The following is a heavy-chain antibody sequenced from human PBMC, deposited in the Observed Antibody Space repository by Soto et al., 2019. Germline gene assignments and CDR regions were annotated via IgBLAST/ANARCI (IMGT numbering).Heavy chain of an antibody. V-gene: IGHV3-23*01. CDR3: AGWNYDY. D-gene: IGHD1-7*01. CDR2: ISRSAGGNT. J-gene: IGHJ4*02. CDR1: GFTFRSYG. Sequence: GVLRLSCAASGFTFRSYGMMWVRQAPGKGLEWVSAISRSAGGNTYYAGSVKGRFTISRDDSKNTLYLQMDSLRPEDTAQYYCAGWNYDYWGQGTQVTVSS.